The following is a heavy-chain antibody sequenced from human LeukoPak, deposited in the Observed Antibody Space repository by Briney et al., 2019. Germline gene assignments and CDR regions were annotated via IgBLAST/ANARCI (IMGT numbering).Heavy chain of an antibody. V-gene: IGHV1-18*01. J-gene: IGHJ4*02. CDR3: ARGITMVRGVPIALHFDY. D-gene: IGHD3-10*01. CDR1: GYTFTSYG. CDR2: ISAYNGNT. Sequence: ASVKVSCKASGYTFTSYGISWVRQAPEQGLEWMGWISAYNGNTNYAQKLQGRVTMTTDTSTSTAYMELRSLRSDDTAVYYCARGITMVRGVPIALHFDYWGQGTLVTVSS.